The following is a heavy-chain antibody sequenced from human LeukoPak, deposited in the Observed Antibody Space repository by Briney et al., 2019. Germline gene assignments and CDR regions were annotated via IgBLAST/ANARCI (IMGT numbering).Heavy chain of an antibody. CDR1: GFTFSDYY. CDR3: ATHRYFFDY. V-gene: IGHV3-11*04. CDR2: ISRSGNSI. D-gene: IGHD1-14*01. Sequence: GGSLRLSCAASGFTFSDYYMSWIRQAPGKGLEWVSYISRSGNSIWYADSVEGRFTISRDNAKNSLHLQMNSLRVGDTAVYYCATHRYFFDYWGQGTLVTVSS. J-gene: IGHJ4*02.